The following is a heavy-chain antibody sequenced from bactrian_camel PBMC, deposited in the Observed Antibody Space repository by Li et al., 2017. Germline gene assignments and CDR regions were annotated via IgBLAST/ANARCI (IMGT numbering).Heavy chain of an antibody. J-gene: IGHJ4*01. CDR3: AAKRRCWMYTYDY. V-gene: IGHV3-2*01. D-gene: IGHD1*01. Sequence: HVQLVESGGGSVQAGGSLTLACAASPDAIEGSCMGWFRQAPGKKREEVANIDSVNMPRTVLRSVKGRFTISRDNAKNTLYLQMNSLKPEDTAMYYCAAKRRCWMYTYDYWGQGTQVTVSS. CDR1: PDAIEGSC. CDR2: IDSVNMPR.